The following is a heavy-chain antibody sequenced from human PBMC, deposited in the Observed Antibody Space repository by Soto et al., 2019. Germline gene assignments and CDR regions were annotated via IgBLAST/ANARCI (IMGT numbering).Heavy chain of an antibody. D-gene: IGHD2-2*01. CDR1: GGTFNDYA. Sequence: QVQLVQSGPEVKKPESSVKVSCKASGGTFNDYAVAWVRQAPGQGLEWIGGIIPIFGTTNYAQKFQGRVTITADESTGTAHMELSRLRSEDTAVYYCSFAPNWTYQLTRYWGRGTQVTVSS. V-gene: IGHV1-69*01. CDR2: IIPIFGTT. CDR3: SFAPNWTYQLTRY. J-gene: IGHJ4*02.